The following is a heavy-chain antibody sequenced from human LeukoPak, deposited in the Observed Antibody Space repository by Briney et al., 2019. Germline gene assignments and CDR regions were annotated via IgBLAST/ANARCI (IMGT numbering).Heavy chain of an antibody. J-gene: IGHJ4*02. CDR1: GGTFSSYA. CDR3: ARGRDYYDSPFDY. V-gene: IGHV1-69*13. CDR2: ITPISGTA. Sequence: SVKVSCKASGGTFSSYAISWVRQAPGQGLEWMGGITPISGTANYAQKLQGRVTITADESTSTAYMELSSLRSEDTAVYYCARGRDYYDSPFDYWGQGTLVTVSS. D-gene: IGHD3-22*01.